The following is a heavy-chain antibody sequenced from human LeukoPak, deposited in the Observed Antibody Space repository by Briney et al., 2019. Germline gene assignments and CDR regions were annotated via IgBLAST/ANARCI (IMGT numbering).Heavy chain of an antibody. CDR1: YY. CDR2: IYYSGST. D-gene: IGHD6-19*01. J-gene: IGHJ4*02. CDR3: ARYGDLRGTGYSSGWYGFDY. Sequence: YYWSWXRXPPGEGLEWIGYIYYSGSTNYNPSLKSRVTISVDTSKNQFSLKLSSVTAADTAVYYCARYGDLRGTGYSSGWYGFDYWGQGTLVTVSS. V-gene: IGHV4-59*01.